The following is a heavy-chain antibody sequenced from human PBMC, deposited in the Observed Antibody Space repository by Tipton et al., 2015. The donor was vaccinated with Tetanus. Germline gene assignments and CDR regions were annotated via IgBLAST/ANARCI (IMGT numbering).Heavy chain of an antibody. J-gene: IGHJ3*01. D-gene: IGHD2-15*01. Sequence: GLVKPSETLSLTCTVSGGSLGTDNPYWGWLRQTPEKGLEWIGGVSSTGSVYFNPTLRGRPTISVAASRPHFSLKLTSVTAADTAVYFCARRQPRPAAGSAFDFWGLGTMVTVSS. CDR3: ARRQPRPAAGSAFDF. V-gene: IGHV4-39*01. CDR2: VSSTGSV. CDR1: GGSLGTDNPY.